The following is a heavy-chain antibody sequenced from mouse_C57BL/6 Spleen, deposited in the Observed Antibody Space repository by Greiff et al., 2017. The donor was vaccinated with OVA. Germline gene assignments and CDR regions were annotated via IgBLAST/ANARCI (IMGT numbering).Heavy chain of an antibody. CDR1: GYTFTDYN. J-gene: IGHJ4*01. CDR3: ARRRPYYYAMDY. CDR2: INPNNGGT. V-gene: IGHV1-18*01. Sequence: EVKLVESGPELVKPGASVKIPCKASGYTFTDYNMDWVKQSHGKSLEWIGDINPNNGGTIYNQKFKGKATLTVDKSSSTAYMELRSLTSEDTAVYYCARRRPYYYAMDYWGQGTSVTVSS.